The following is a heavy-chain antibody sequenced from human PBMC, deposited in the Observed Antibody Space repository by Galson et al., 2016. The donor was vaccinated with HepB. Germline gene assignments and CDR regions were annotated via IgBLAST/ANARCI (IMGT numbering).Heavy chain of an antibody. Sequence: SLRLSCATSGFTFSGSAVHWVRQASGKGLEWVGRIRSQPNSYATAYAASVKGRFTISRDDSTNTAYLQMNSLKTEDTALYYCSITIFGAVILRYGMDVWGQGTPVTVSS. D-gene: IGHD3-3*01. CDR3: SITIFGAVILRYGMDV. CDR2: IRSQPNSYAT. V-gene: IGHV3-73*01. CDR1: GFTFSGSA. J-gene: IGHJ6*02.